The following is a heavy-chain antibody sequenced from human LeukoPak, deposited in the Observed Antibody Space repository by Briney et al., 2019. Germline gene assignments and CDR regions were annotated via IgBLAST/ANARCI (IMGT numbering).Heavy chain of an antibody. Sequence: ASVKVSCKASGYTFTNYEINWVRQATGQGLEWMGWMNPNSGDTAFAQKFQGRITVTRSTSISTAYMDLSSLRPEDTAVYFCARGLGSYDSSELTWPMISFWGQGTLVTVSS. V-gene: IGHV1-8*01. CDR2: MNPNSGDT. CDR3: ARGLGSYDSSELTWPMISF. D-gene: IGHD3-22*01. CDR1: GYTFTNYE. J-gene: IGHJ4*02.